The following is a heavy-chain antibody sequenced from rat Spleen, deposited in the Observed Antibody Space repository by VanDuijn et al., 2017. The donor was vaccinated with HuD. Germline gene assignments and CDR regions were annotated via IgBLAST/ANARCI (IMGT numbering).Heavy chain of an antibody. CDR2: ISYDGSST. CDR1: GFTFSDYY. Sequence: EVQLVESDGGFVQPGRSLKLSCAASGFTFSDYYMAWVRQAPTKGLEWVATISYDGSSTYYRDSVKGRFTISRDNAKSTLYLQMDSLRSEDTATYYCTRPDYSGAFDYWGQGVMVTVSS. V-gene: IGHV5-29*01. D-gene: IGHD1-1*01. J-gene: IGHJ2*01. CDR3: TRPDYSGAFDY.